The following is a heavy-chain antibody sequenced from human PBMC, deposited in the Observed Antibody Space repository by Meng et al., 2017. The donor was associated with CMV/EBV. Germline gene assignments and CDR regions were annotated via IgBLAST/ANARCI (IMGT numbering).Heavy chain of an antibody. D-gene: IGHD2-15*01. J-gene: IGHJ4*02. CDR1: GFTFSSYW. Sequence: GESLKISCAASGFTFSSYWMSWVHQAPGKGLEWVANIKQDGSEKYYVDSVKGRFTISRDNAKNSLYLQMNSLRAEDTAVYYCARDTRAATDYWGQGTLVTVSS. V-gene: IGHV3-7*01. CDR3: ARDTRAATDY. CDR2: IKQDGSEK.